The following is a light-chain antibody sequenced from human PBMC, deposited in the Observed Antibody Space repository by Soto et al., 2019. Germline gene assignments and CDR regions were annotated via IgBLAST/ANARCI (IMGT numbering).Light chain of an antibody. CDR2: KAS. CDR3: QQYKSYPLT. J-gene: IGKJ4*01. V-gene: IGKV1-5*03. Sequence: DIQMTQSPSTLSASVGDRVTITCRASKSISSWLAWYQQKPGKAPNLLIYKASSLESGVPSRFRGSGSGTEFTLTISSVQPDDFATYYCQQYKSYPLTFGGGTKVDIK. CDR1: KSISSW.